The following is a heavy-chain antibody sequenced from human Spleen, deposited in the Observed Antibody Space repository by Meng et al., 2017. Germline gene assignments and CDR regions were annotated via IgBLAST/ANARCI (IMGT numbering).Heavy chain of an antibody. V-gene: IGHV4-34*01. CDR3: ARGPTTMAHDFDY. CDR2: INHSGST. Sequence: QVELPRSGAGLLKPPETLSLTCVVSGGSVSDYSLSWIRQPPGKGLEWIGEINHSGSTNYNPSLESRATISVDTSQNNLSLKLSSVTAADSAVYYCARGPTTMAHDFDYWGQGTLVTVSS. J-gene: IGHJ4*02. CDR1: GGSVSDYS. D-gene: IGHD4-11*01.